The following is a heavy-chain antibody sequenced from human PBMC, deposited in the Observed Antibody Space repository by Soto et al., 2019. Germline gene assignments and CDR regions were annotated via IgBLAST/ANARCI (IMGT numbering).Heavy chain of an antibody. CDR2: IYDSGET. CDR3: ARDQGGEFLKGSGMDV. J-gene: IGHJ6*02. CDR1: GDSISRYY. V-gene: IGHV4-59*01. D-gene: IGHD3-10*01. Sequence: QVQLQESGPGLVKPSETLSLTCTVSGDSISRYYWSWIRLSPGKGLEWIVYIYDSGETNYNPSVQSRVTISVDRTKTQFSLKLSSVTAAATAVYYCARDQGGEFLKGSGMDVWGQGTTVTVSS.